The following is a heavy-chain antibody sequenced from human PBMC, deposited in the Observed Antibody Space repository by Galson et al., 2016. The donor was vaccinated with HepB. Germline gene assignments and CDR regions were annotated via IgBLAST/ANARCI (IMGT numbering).Heavy chain of an antibody. CDR2: IIPIYGTT. CDR3: AGEREGAAGYYYYGMDV. Sequence: SVKVSCKVSGGTFGTYAISWVRQAPGQGLDWMGGIIPIYGTTHYAQKFQGRVTMTADESTNTAYMELSSLRSEDTAVYYCAGEREGAAGYYYYGMDVWGQGTPVTVSS. D-gene: IGHD1-26*01. V-gene: IGHV1-69*13. J-gene: IGHJ6*02. CDR1: GGTFGTYA.